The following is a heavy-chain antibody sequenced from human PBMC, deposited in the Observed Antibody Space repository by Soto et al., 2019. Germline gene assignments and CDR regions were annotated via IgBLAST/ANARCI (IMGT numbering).Heavy chain of an antibody. D-gene: IGHD2-8*01. Sequence: QVQLQESGPGLVRPSQTLSLTCTVSAGPISTINYYWSWIRQHPEKGLEWLGYISYSGSTFYHSSHESGVTISLDTSKKQFSLTLTSVTAADTAVYYCARSAQWDGFDPWGPGTMVTVSS. CDR3: ARSAQWDGFDP. V-gene: IGHV4-31*03. CDR2: ISYSGST. J-gene: IGHJ3*01. CDR1: AGPISTINYY.